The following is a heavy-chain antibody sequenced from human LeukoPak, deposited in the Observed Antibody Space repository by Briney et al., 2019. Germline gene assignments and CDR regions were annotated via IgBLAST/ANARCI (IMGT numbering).Heavy chain of an antibody. J-gene: IGHJ5*02. CDR3: ATRDRVRRWFDP. D-gene: IGHD3-10*01. Sequence: SETLSLTCTVSGGSISSSSYYWGWIRQPPGKGLEWIGSIYYSGSTYYNPSLKSRVTISVDTSKNQFSLKLSSVTAADTAVYYCATRDRVRRWFDPWGQGTLVTVSS. CDR2: IYYSGST. V-gene: IGHV4-39*01. CDR1: GGSISSSSYY.